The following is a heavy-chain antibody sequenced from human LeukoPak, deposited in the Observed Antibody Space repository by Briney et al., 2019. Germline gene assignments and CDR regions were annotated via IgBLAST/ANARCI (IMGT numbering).Heavy chain of an antibody. J-gene: IGHJ3*02. V-gene: IGHV3-23*01. D-gene: IGHD3-22*01. CDR2: ISGSTGST. CDR3: AKDYYDTSSGYYHYDAFDI. Sequence: GGSLRLSCAASGFTFSNYAMNWVRQAPGKGLEWVSLISGSTGSTYYADSVKGRFSISRDNSKNTVYLQMNGLRAEDTAGYYCAKDYYDTSSGYYHYDAFDIWGQGTMVTVSS. CDR1: GFTFSNYA.